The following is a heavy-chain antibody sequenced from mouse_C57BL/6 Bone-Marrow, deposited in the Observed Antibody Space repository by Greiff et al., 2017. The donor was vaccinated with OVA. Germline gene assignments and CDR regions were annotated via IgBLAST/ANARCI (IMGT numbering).Heavy chain of an antibody. CDR3: TTPGNYYGAWFAY. CDR2: IDPEDGDP. V-gene: IGHV14-1*01. J-gene: IGHJ3*01. CDR1: GFNIKDYY. D-gene: IGHD2-1*01. Sequence: EVQLQQSGAELVRPGASVKLSCPASGFNIKDYYMHWVQQRPEQGLEWIGRIDPEDGDPEYAPKFQGKATMTADTSSNPAYLQLSSLTSEDTAVYYCTTPGNYYGAWFAYWGQGTLVTVSA.